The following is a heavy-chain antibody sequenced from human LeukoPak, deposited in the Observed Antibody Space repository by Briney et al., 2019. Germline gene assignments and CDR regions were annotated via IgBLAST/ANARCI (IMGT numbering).Heavy chain of an antibody. CDR2: IYYSGST. V-gene: IGHV4-61*01. CDR3: ARVTGYMIEDYFDY. J-gene: IGHJ4*02. CDR1: GGSISSSSYY. D-gene: IGHD3-22*01. Sequence: KPSETLSLTCTVSGGSISSSSYYWSWIRQPPGTGLEWIGYIYYSGSTNYKPSLKSRVTISVETSKNQFSLKLRSVTAADTAVYYCARVTGYMIEDYFDYWGQGTLVTVSS.